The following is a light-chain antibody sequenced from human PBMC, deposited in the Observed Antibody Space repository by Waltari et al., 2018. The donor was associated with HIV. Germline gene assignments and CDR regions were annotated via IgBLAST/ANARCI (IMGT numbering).Light chain of an antibody. CDR2: EVS. CDR1: SSDVGGYNY. Sequence: QSALTQPASVSGSPGQSITISCTGTSSDVGGYNYVSWYQQHPGKAPKLIMYEVSNRPSGVSNRFSGSKSGNTASLTISGHQAEDEADYYCSSYTSSSTLVVFGGGTKLTVL. V-gene: IGLV2-14*01. CDR3: SSYTSSSTLVV. J-gene: IGLJ2*01.